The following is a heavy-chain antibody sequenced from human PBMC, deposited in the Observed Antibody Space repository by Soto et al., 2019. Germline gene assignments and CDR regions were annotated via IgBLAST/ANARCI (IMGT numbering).Heavy chain of an antibody. CDR1: GCSFTSYW. V-gene: IGHV5-51*01. Sequence: PGESLKIPCKGSGCSFTSYWIGWVRKMPGKGLEWMGIIYPGDSDTRYSPSFQGQVTISADKSISTAYLQWSSLKASDTAMYYCARHEGYYGSPAAGLFDYWGQGTLVTVS. CDR2: IYPGDSDT. CDR3: ARHEGYYGSPAAGLFDY. D-gene: IGHD3-10*01. J-gene: IGHJ4*02.